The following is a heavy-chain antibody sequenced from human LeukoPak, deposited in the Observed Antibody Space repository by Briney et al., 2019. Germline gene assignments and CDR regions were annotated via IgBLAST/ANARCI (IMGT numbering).Heavy chain of an antibody. V-gene: IGHV3-9*01. Sequence: DSIQGRFTISRDNAKNSLYLQMNGLRAEDTALYYCAKVGGRDGFDYWGQGTLVTVSS. CDR3: AKVGGRDGFDY. D-gene: IGHD3-10*01. J-gene: IGHJ4*02.